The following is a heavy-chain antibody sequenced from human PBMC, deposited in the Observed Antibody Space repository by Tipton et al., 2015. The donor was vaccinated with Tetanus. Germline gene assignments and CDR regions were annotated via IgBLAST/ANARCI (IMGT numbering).Heavy chain of an antibody. CDR3: ARGSWDHDAFDI. Sequence: TLSLTCAVYGGSFSGYYWSWIRQPPGKGLEWNGEINHSGSTNYNPSLKSRVTISVDTSKNQFSLKLSSVTAADTAVYYCARGSWDHDAFDIWGQGTMVTVSS. J-gene: IGHJ3*02. CDR1: GGSFSGYY. D-gene: IGHD1-26*01. CDR2: INHSGST. V-gene: IGHV4-34*01.